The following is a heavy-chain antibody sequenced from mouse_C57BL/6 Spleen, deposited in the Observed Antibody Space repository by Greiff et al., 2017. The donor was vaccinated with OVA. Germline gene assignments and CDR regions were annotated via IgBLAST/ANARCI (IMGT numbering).Heavy chain of an antibody. Sequence: VKLMESGPGLVQPSQSLSITCTVSGFSLTSYGVHWVRQSPGKGLEWLGVIWRGGSTDYNAAFMSRLSITKYNSKSLFFFKMNSLQADDTAIYYCAKFYYGYDVGAMDYWGQGTSVTVSS. CDR3: AKFYYGYDVGAMDY. D-gene: IGHD2-2*01. CDR1: GFSLTSYG. CDR2: IWRGGST. V-gene: IGHV2-5*01. J-gene: IGHJ4*01.